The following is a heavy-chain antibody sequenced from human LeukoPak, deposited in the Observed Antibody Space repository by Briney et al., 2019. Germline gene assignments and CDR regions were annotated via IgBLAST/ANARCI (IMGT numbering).Heavy chain of an antibody. J-gene: IGHJ4*02. CDR1: GFTLTNYS. CDR3: ARDRYDSAELDY. D-gene: IGHD3-10*01. CDR2: ISSSSTYI. V-gene: IGHV3-21*01. Sequence: GGSLRLSCAASGFTLTNYSMNWVRQAPGKGLEWVSSISSSSTYIYYADSVKGRFTISRDNAKNSLYLQMNSLRAEDTAVYHCARDRYDSAELDYWGQGTLVTVSS.